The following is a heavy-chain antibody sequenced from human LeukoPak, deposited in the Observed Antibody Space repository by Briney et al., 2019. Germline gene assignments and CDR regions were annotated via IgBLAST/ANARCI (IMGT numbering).Heavy chain of an antibody. Sequence: PGRSLRLSCAASGFTFSSYAMHWVRQAPGKGVEWVAVISYDGSNKYYADSVKGRFTISRDNSKNTLYLQMNSLRAEDTAVYYCARDIDSSGSDWGQGTLVTVSS. D-gene: IGHD6-19*01. CDR3: ARDIDSSGSD. CDR2: ISYDGSNK. CDR1: GFTFSSYA. J-gene: IGHJ4*02. V-gene: IGHV3-30*04.